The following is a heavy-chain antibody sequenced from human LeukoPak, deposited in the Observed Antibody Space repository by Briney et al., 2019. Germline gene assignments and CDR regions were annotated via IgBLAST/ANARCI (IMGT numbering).Heavy chain of an antibody. J-gene: IGHJ3*02. CDR2: IYYSGST. CDR1: GGSISSSSYY. V-gene: IGHV4-39*07. Sequence: NPSETLSLTCTVSGGSISSSSYYWGWIRQPPGKGLEWIGSIYYSGSTYYNPSLKSRVTISVDTSKNQFSLKLSSVTAADTAVYYCARVIQTYDAFDIWGQGTMVTVSS. D-gene: IGHD5-18*01. CDR3: ARVIQTYDAFDI.